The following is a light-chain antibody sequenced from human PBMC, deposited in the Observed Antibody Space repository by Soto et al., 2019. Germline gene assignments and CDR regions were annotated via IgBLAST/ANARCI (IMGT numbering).Light chain of an antibody. CDR3: ETWDSDTRV. Sequence: QSVLTQSSSASASLGSSVKLTCTLSSGHSTYIIAWHQQQPGKAPRYLMNLESSGGYNRGSGVPDRFSGSSSGADRYLTISNLQFEDEADYYCETWDSDTRVFGTGTKLTVL. CDR2: LESSGGY. J-gene: IGLJ1*01. V-gene: IGLV4-60*02. CDR1: SGHSTYI.